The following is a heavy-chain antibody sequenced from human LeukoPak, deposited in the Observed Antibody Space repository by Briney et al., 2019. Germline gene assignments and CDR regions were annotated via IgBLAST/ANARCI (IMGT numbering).Heavy chain of an antibody. CDR2: IYPGVSDT. V-gene: IGHV5-51*01. J-gene: IGHJ4*02. D-gene: IGHD2-2*01. CDR3: ARLRYCSSTSCYRYYFDY. CDR1: GYSFTSYW. Sequence: GESLKISCKGSGYSFTSYWIGWVRQMPGKGLEWMGIIYPGVSDTRYSPSFQGQVTISADKSISTAYLQWSSLKASDTAMYYCARLRYCSSTSCYRYYFDYWGQGTLVTVSS.